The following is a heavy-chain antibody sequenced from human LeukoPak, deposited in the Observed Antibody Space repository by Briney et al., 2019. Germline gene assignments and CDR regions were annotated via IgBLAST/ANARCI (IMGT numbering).Heavy chain of an antibody. CDR2: IGTSSTTI. J-gene: IGHJ6*03. CDR1: GFTFSSYT. Sequence: GGSLRLSCAASGFTFSSYTMNWVRQPPGKGLEWVSNIGTSSTTIYYVDSVKGRFTISRDNAKNSQYLQMNSLRADDTAVYYCARFAAGGSYYYYMDVWGKGTTVTVSS. V-gene: IGHV3-48*01. D-gene: IGHD6-25*01. CDR3: ARFAAGGSYYYYMDV.